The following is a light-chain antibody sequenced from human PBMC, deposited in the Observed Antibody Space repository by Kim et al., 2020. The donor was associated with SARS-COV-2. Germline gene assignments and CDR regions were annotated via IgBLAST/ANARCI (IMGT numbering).Light chain of an antibody. CDR1: NSNIGKTY. CDR3: AAWDDSLSGRV. CDR2: GNS. V-gene: IGLV1-47*02. Sequence: GQSVTSSCTGSNSNIGKTYVYWYQQFPGTAPKVRIYGNSQRPSGVPDRFSGSKSGTSASLEISGLRSEDEADYYCAAWDDSLSGRVFGGGTKVTVL. J-gene: IGLJ3*02.